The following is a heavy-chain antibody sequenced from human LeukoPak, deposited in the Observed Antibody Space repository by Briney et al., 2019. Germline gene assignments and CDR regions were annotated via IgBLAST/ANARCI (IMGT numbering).Heavy chain of an antibody. J-gene: IGHJ6*02. V-gene: IGHV3-48*03. CDR3: AREGVGSYYYGMDV. Sequence: GGSLRLSCAASGFTFSSYDMNWVRQAPGKGLEWVSYIGGSGSTMYYADSVRGRVTISRDNAKNSIYLQMNSLRAEDTALYYCAREGVGSYYYGMDVWGQGTTVTVSS. D-gene: IGHD3-10*01. CDR1: GFTFSSYD. CDR2: IGGSGSTM.